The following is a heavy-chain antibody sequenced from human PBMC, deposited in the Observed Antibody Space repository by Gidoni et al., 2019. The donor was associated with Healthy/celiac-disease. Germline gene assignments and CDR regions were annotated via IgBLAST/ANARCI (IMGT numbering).Heavy chain of an antibody. CDR3: AREWGLIVVVVAATLGVLVVVTAPVDY. J-gene: IGHJ4*02. CDR1: GYSISSGYY. D-gene: IGHD2-15*01. V-gene: IGHV4-38-2*02. CDR2: IYHRGST. Sequence: QVQLQESGPGLVKPSETLSLTCAVSGYSISSGYYWGWIRQPPGKGLEWIGSIYHRGSTYYNPSLKSRVTISVDTSKNQFSLKLSSVTAADTAVYYCAREWGLIVVVVAATLGVLVVVTAPVDYWGQGTLVTVSS.